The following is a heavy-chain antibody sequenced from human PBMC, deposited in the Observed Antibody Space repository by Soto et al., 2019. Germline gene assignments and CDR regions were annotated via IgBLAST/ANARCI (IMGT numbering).Heavy chain of an antibody. V-gene: IGHV4-31*03. CDR3: ARDRDSGYDLDY. J-gene: IGHJ4*02. CDR2: IYYSGST. Sequence: PSETLSLTCTVSGGSISSGGYYWSWIRQHPGKGLEWIGYIYYSGSTYYNPSLKSRVTISVDTSKNQFSLKLSSVTAADTAVYYCARDRDSGYDLDYWGQGTLVTVSS. D-gene: IGHD5-12*01. CDR1: GGSISSGGYY.